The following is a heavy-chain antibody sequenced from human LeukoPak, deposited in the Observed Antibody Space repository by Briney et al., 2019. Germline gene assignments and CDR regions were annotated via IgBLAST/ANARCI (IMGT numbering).Heavy chain of an antibody. CDR1: GFTFDDNA. CDR2: INWNGGST. V-gene: IGHV3-20*04. Sequence: GGSLRLSCAASGFTFDDNAMSWVRQAPGKGLEWVSGINWNGGSTGYADSVKGRFSISRDNAKNSLYLQMNSLRAEDTALYYCARLAPYYDSRGYYLAFDYWGQGTLVTVSS. D-gene: IGHD3-22*01. CDR3: ARLAPYYDSRGYYLAFDY. J-gene: IGHJ4*02.